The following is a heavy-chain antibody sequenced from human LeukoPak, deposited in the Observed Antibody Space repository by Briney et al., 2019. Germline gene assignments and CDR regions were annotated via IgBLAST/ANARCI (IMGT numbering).Heavy chain of an antibody. CDR3: ACQTNDAFDI. V-gene: IGHV4-59*08. CDR1: GGSISSYY. CDR2: IYYSGST. J-gene: IGHJ3*02. Sequence: SETLSLTCTVSGGSISSYYWSWIRQPPGKGLEWIGYIYYSGSTNYNPSLKSRVTISVDTSKNQFSLKLSFVTAADTAVYYCACQTNDAFDIWGQGTMVTISS.